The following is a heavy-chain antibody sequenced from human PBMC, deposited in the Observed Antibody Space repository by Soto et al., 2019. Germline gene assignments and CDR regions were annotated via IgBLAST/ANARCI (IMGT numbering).Heavy chain of an antibody. CDR2: IDHSGIT. CDR1: GDSISSGNF. D-gene: IGHD6-19*01. Sequence: SETLSLTCAVSGDSISSGNFWSWVRQPPGEGLEWIGEIDHSGITNYKSSLKSRVTISVDKSKNQFSLKLDSVTAADTAVYYCAGGRIVVAGSRAYYGMDVWGQGTTVTVSS. CDR3: AGGRIVVAGSRAYYGMDV. V-gene: IGHV4-4*02. J-gene: IGHJ6*02.